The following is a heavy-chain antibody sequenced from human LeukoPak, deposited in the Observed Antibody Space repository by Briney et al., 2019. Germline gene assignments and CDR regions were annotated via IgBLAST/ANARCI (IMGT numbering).Heavy chain of an antibody. CDR3: AREGNLGATLDY. D-gene: IGHD1-26*01. J-gene: IGHJ4*02. Sequence: SGTLSLTCSVSGGSISYFYWTWIRQPPGKGLEWIGYIYHSGSTYYNPSLKSRVTISVDRSKNQFSLKLSSVTAADTAVYYCAREGNLGATLDYWGQGTLVTVSS. V-gene: IGHV4-59*12. CDR2: IYHSGST. CDR1: GGSISYFY.